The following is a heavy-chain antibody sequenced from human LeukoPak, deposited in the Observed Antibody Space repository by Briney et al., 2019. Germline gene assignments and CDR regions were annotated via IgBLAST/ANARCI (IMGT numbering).Heavy chain of an antibody. CDR2: IKQDGSEK. Sequence: GGSLRLSCAASGFTFSSYWMSWVRQARGKGLEWVANIKQDGSEKYYVDPVKGRFTISRDNAKNSLYLQMNSLRAEDTAVYYCARDAGYIGSFPSYSWGERTLVTLS. CDR3: ARDAGYIGSFPSYS. J-gene: IGHJ4*02. CDR1: GFTFSSYW. D-gene: IGHD6-6*01. V-gene: IGHV3-7*01.